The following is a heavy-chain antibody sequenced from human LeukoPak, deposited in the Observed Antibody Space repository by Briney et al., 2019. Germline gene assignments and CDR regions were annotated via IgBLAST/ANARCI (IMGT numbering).Heavy chain of an antibody. CDR3: AREEEMATNTDY. CDR1: GFTFSSYG. J-gene: IGHJ4*02. V-gene: IGHV3-74*01. Sequence: GGSLRLSCAASGFTFSSYGMHWVRQAPGKGLAWVSRINGDGSATYYADSVKGRFNISRDNPKNTLYLHMHSLRADDTAVYYCAREEEMATNTDYWGQGTLVTVSS. D-gene: IGHD5-24*01. CDR2: INGDGSAT.